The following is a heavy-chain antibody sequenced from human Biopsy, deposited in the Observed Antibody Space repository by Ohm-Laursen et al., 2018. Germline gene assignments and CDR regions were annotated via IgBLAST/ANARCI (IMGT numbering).Heavy chain of an antibody. Sequence: SLRLSCAASGFTFENYAMNWVRQAPGKGLEWVSGISWNSGSVVYADSVKGRFTISRDNAKNSLYLQMHSLRAEDTAFYYCAKASGYSSGWPIDYWGQGNLVTVS. CDR2: ISWNSGSV. V-gene: IGHV3-9*01. J-gene: IGHJ4*02. D-gene: IGHD6-19*01. CDR1: GFTFENYA. CDR3: AKASGYSSGWPIDY.